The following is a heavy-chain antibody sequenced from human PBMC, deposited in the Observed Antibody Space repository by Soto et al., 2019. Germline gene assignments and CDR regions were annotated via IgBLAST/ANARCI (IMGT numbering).Heavy chain of an antibody. J-gene: IGHJ4*02. CDR3: ARLTATVSTYYFDY. Sequence: SETLSLTCTVSGGSISSSSYYWGWIRQPPGKGLEWIGSIYYSGSTYYNPSLKSRVTVSVDTSKNQFSLKLSSVTAADTAVYYCARLTATVSTYYFDYWGQGTLVTVSS. V-gene: IGHV4-39*01. CDR1: GGSISSSSYY. D-gene: IGHD4-17*01. CDR2: IYYSGST.